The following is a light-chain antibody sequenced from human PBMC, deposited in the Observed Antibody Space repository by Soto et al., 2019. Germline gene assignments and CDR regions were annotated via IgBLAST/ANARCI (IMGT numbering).Light chain of an antibody. Sequence: ENVFTQSPATLSLSPGEGSTLSCRARQSINTSLAWYQQKPGQAPRLLIYDASTRATGIPARFSGSGSGTDFTLTISSLEPEDFAVYYCQQRSNWPITFGQGTRLEIK. J-gene: IGKJ5*01. V-gene: IGKV3-11*01. CDR2: DAS. CDR3: QQRSNWPIT. CDR1: QSINTS.